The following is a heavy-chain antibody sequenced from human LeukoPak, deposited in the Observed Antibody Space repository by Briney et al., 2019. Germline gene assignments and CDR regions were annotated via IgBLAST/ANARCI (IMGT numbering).Heavy chain of an antibody. CDR3: ARVLGAAGTMDY. CDR2: IYYSGST. Sequence: SSETLSLTCTVSGGSISSYYWSWIRQPPGKGLEWIGYIYYSGSTNYKPSLKSRVTISVDTSKNQFSLKLSSVTAADAAVYYCARVLGAAGTMDYWGQGTLVTVSS. J-gene: IGHJ4*02. V-gene: IGHV4-59*01. CDR1: GGSISSYY. D-gene: IGHD6-13*01.